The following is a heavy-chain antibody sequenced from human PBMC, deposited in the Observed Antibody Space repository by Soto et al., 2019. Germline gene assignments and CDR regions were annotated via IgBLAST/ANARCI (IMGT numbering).Heavy chain of an antibody. CDR3: TRAGRGAVVVGDLGYLYYGMDV. CDR2: ISSRSTGM. D-gene: IGHD2-15*01. V-gene: IGHV3-48*02. CDR1: GFTFSSYS. Sequence: PGGSLRLSCAASGFTFSSYSMKWVRQAPGKGLEWVSHISSRSTGMYYADSGKGRFIVSRDNAKNSLYLQMNNLRDEDTAVYYCTRAGRGAVVVGDLGYLYYGMDVWGQGTTVTVSS. J-gene: IGHJ6*02.